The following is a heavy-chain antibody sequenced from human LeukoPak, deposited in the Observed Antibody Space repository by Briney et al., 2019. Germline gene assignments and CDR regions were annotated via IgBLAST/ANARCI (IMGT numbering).Heavy chain of an antibody. CDR2: IRSKANSYAT. CDR1: GFTFSGSA. V-gene: IGHV3-73*01. J-gene: IGHJ4*02. CDR3: TSSSSRPDY. D-gene: IGHD6-13*01. Sequence: GRSLRLSCAASGFTFSGSAMHWVRQASGKGLEWVGRIRSKANSYATAYAASVKGRFTISRDDSKNTAYLQMNSLKTEDTAVYYCTSSSSRPDYWGQGTLVTVSS.